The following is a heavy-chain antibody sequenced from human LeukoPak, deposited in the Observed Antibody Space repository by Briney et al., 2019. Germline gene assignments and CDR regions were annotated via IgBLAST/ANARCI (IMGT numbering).Heavy chain of an antibody. Sequence: LSLTCDVNGESFSHYYWSWIRQAPGKGLEWVSYISSSGSTIYYADSVKGRFTISRDNAKNSLYLQMNSLRAEDTAVYYCAELGITMIGGVWGKGTTVTISS. CDR1: GESFSHYY. CDR3: AELGITMIGGV. J-gene: IGHJ6*04. CDR2: ISSSGSTI. D-gene: IGHD3-10*02. V-gene: IGHV3-11*04.